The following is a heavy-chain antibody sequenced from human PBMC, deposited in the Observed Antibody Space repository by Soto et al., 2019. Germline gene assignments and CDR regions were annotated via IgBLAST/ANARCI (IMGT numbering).Heavy chain of an antibody. CDR2: FHFSRST. CDR1: GGSINGYY. CDR3: ARASGDSYGYDDFFDN. Sequence: QVQLQESGPGLVKPSETLSLTCTVSGGSINGYYWTWLRQSPTNGLEWIGYFHFSRSTKYNPSLESRLTIAADTSKNQISLTLSSVTAADTAVYYCARASGDSYGYDDFFDNGGQGTLANVSS. V-gene: IGHV4-59*01. D-gene: IGHD5-18*01. J-gene: IGHJ4*01.